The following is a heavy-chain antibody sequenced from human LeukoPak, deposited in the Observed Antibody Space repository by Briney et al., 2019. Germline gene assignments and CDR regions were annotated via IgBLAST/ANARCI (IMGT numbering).Heavy chain of an antibody. D-gene: IGHD4-23*01. CDR3: ARQAYGGPPNDAFNM. CDR2: ISSGGSTT. J-gene: IGHJ3*02. V-gene: IGHV3-11*01. CDR1: GFSFSDYY. Sequence: GGFLRLSCAASGFSFSDYYMSWIRQAPGMGLEWVSHISSGGSTTLYADSVKGRFSISRDNAKNSLYLQMNSLRAEDTAVYYCARQAYGGPPNDAFNMWGQGTMVTVSS.